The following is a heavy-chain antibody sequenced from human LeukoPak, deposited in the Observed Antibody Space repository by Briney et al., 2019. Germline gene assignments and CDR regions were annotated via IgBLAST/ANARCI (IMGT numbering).Heavy chain of an antibody. CDR1: VFTFSNYA. CDR2: ISGSGDGT. D-gene: IGHD4-17*01. Sequence: GRSLRLSCAASVFTFSNYAMSRVRQATGEGQEWGSAISGSGDGTYYADSVKGRFTISRDNTKNTLFLQFNSLRADDTAVYYCAKGRGTTVTAAANYWGQGTLVTVSS. CDR3: AKGRGTTVTAAANY. J-gene: IGHJ4*02. V-gene: IGHV3-23*01.